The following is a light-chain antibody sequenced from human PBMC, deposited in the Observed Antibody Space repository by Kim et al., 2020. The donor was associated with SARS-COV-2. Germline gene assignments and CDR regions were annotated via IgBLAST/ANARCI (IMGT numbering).Light chain of an antibody. J-gene: IGLJ2*01. Sequence: SYELTQPPSVSVSPGQTASITCSGDKLGDKYACWYQQKPGQSTVLVIYQDSKRPSGIPERFSGSNSGNTATLTISGTQAMDEADYYCQAWESSTVVFGGG. CDR2: QDS. CDR1: KLGDKY. V-gene: IGLV3-1*01. CDR3: QAWESSTVV.